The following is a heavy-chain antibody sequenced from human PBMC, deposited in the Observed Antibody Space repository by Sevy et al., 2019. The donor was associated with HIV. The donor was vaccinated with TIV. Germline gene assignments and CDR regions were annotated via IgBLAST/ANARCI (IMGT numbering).Heavy chain of an antibody. Sequence: GGSLRLSCAASGFTFSSYWMSWVRQAPGKGLEWVANIKQDGSEKYYVDSVKGRFTISRDNAKNSLYLQMNSLRAEDTVVYYCARDGGGSYTAELAITGWGQGTLVTVSS. CDR3: ARDGGGSYTAELAITG. V-gene: IGHV3-7*01. D-gene: IGHD1-26*01. CDR1: GFTFSSYW. CDR2: IKQDGSEK. J-gene: IGHJ4*02.